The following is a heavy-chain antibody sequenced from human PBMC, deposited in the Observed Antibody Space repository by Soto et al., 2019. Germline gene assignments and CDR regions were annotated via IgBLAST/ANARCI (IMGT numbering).Heavy chain of an antibody. CDR2: IYSGGST. Sequence: GGSLRLSCAASGFTVSSNYMSWVRQAPGKGLEWVSVIYSGGSTYYADSVKGRFTISRDNSKNTLYLQMNSLRAEDTAVYYCARDGGSYYSLEYFQHWGQGTLVTVSS. D-gene: IGHD1-26*01. J-gene: IGHJ1*01. CDR1: GFTVSSNY. CDR3: ARDGGSYYSLEYFQH. V-gene: IGHV3-53*01.